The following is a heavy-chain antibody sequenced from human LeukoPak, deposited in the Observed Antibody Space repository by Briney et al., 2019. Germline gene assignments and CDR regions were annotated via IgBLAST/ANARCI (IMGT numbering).Heavy chain of an antibody. CDR2: IYYSGST. J-gene: IGHJ3*02. CDR1: GGSISSYY. CDR3: ARSLGIFAFDI. D-gene: IGHD7-27*01. Sequence: SETLSLTCTVSGGSISSYYWGWIRQPPGKGLEWIGSIYYSGSTYYNPSLKSRVTISVDTSKNQFSLKLSSVTAADTAVYYCARSLGIFAFDIWGQGTMVTVSS. V-gene: IGHV4-39*07.